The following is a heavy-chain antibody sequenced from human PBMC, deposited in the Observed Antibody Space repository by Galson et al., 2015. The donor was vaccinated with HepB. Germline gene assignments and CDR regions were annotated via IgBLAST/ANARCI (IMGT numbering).Heavy chain of an antibody. D-gene: IGHD5-12*01. J-gene: IGHJ4*02. Sequence: SLRLSCAASGFTFSSYGMSWVRQAPGKGLEWVATIKQDGSQKFYVDSVKGRFTISRDNAKDSVFLQMSSLRAADTAVYYCARVNNEWLRAYTYTYPKFVSFDYWGQGILVTVSS. CDR3: ARVNNEWLRAYTYTYPKFVSFDY. CDR1: GFTFSSYG. V-gene: IGHV3-7*03. CDR2: IKQDGSQK.